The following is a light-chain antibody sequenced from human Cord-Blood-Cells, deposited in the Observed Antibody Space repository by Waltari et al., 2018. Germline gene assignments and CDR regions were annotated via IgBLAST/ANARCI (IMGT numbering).Light chain of an antibody. CDR2: AAS. Sequence: DIQMTPSPSSLSASVGDRVTITCRASQSISSYLNWYQQKPGKAPKLLIYAASSLQSGVPSMFSGSGSGTDFILTISSLQPEDFATYYCQQSYSTPWTFGQGTKVEIK. CDR1: QSISSY. CDR3: QQSYSTPWT. V-gene: IGKV1-39*01. J-gene: IGKJ1*01.